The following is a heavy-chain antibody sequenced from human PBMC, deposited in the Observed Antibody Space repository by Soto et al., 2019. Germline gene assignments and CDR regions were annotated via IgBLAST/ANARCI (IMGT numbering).Heavy chain of an antibody. D-gene: IGHD6-13*01. CDR1: GGSISSGGYY. Sequence: SETLSLTCTVSGGSISSGGYYWSWIRQHPGKGLEWIGYIYYSGSTYYNPSLKSRVTISVDTSKNQFSLKLSSVTAADTAVYYCARDLVSSRTKDVGGQGTTVTVSS. CDR2: IYYSGST. CDR3: ARDLVSSRTKDV. J-gene: IGHJ6*02. V-gene: IGHV4-31*03.